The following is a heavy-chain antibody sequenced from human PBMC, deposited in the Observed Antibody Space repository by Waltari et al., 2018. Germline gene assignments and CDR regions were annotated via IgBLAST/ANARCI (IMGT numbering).Heavy chain of an antibody. CDR3: ARDRGRGIYLDT. CDR1: GDSMSSTDW. V-gene: IGHV4-4*02. J-gene: IGHJ5*02. CDR2: VQYSGIS. Sequence: QSQLQESGPGLVKPSGTLSLRCTVSGDSMSSTDWWSWVRQSPQKGLECIGQVQYSGISNYNPSFASRVTVSIDTSNNQCSLKLTSATAADTAMYYWARDRGRGIYLDTWGPGMQVTVSP. D-gene: IGHD2-15*01.